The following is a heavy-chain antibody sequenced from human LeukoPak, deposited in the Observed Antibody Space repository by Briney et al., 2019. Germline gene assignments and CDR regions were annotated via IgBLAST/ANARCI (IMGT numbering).Heavy chain of an antibody. CDR1: GFTFNNYS. D-gene: IGHD3-10*01. V-gene: IGHV3-21*01. CDR2: ITSSGTYI. CDR3: AITSGGYGSGSYAGYYCYMDV. Sequence: GGSLRLPCATSGFTFNNYSMNWVRQAPGRALEWVSSITSSGTYIFYADSVKGRFTISRDNAKNTLYLQMNSLRAEDTAVYYCAITSGGYGSGSYAGYYCYMDVWGKGTTVTVSS. J-gene: IGHJ6*03.